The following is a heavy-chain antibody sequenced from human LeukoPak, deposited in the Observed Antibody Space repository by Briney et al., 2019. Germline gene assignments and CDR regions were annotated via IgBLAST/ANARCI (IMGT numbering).Heavy chain of an antibody. CDR1: GGSISSYY. Sequence: SETLSLTCAVSGGSISSYYWSWIRQPPGKGLEWIGYIYYSGSTYYNPSLKSRVTISVDTSKNQFSLKLSSVTAADTAVYYCARGSSSWHDYYYYGMDVWGQGTTVTVSS. V-gene: IGHV4-59*12. D-gene: IGHD6-13*01. CDR3: ARGSSSWHDYYYYGMDV. CDR2: IYYSGST. J-gene: IGHJ6*02.